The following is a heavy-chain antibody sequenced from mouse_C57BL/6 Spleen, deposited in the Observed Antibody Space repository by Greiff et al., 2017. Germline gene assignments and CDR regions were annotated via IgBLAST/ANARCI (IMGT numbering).Heavy chain of an antibody. Sequence: QVQLQQSGPELVKPGASVKISCKASGYAFSSSWMNWVKQRPGKGLEWIGRIYPGDGDTNYNGKFKGKATLTADKSSSTAYMQLSSLTSEDSAVYFCAHYYGSSICWYFDVWGTGTTVTVSS. D-gene: IGHD1-1*01. J-gene: IGHJ1*03. CDR2: IYPGDGDT. V-gene: IGHV1-82*01. CDR3: AHYYGSSICWYFDV. CDR1: GYAFSSSW.